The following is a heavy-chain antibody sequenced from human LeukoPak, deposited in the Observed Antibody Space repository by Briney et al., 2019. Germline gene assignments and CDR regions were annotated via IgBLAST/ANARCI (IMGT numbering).Heavy chain of an antibody. CDR2: IRGSGVST. Sequence: GGSLRLSCAASGFTFSSYAMSWVRQAAGKGLEWVSAIRGSGVSTYYADSVKGPFTISRDNSKNTLDLQKNSLRAEDTAGYYCAKPPYSSSWYYFGLRGQGTLGT. J-gene: IGHJ4*02. CDR3: AKPPYSSSWYYFGL. CDR1: GFTFSSYA. D-gene: IGHD6-13*01. V-gene: IGHV3-23*01.